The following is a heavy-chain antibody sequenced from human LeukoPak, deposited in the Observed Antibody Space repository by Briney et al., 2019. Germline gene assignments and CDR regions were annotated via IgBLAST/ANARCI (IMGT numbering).Heavy chain of an antibody. CDR2: ISAYNGRT. CDR1: GYTFTSYG. CDR3: AREPTEIVPTEVTSQFYTYYYGMDV. J-gene: IGHJ6*02. Sequence: ASVKVSCKASGYTFTSYGISWVRQAPGQGLEWRGWISAYNGRTNYAQKLQGRVTMTTDTSTSTAYVELRSLRSDDTPAYHCAREPTEIVPTEVTSQFYTYYYGMDVWGQGTTVTVSS. D-gene: IGHD1-1*01. V-gene: IGHV1-18*01.